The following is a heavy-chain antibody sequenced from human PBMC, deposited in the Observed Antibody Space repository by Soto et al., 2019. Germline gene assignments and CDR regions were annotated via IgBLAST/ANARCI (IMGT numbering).Heavy chain of an antibody. D-gene: IGHD2-2*01. J-gene: IGHJ6*02. CDR1: GYTFTDYW. Sequence: RGESLKISCKGSGYTFTDYWIGWVRQLPGKGLEWMGIIYPGDSDTRYSPSFQGHVTITVDKSTSTAYLQWNTLKASDTAMYYCARHGAIYGMDVWGQGTTVTVSS. CDR2: IYPGDSDT. V-gene: IGHV5-51*01. CDR3: ARHGAIYGMDV.